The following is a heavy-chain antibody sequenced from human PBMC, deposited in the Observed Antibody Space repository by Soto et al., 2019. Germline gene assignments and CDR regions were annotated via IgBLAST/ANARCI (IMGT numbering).Heavy chain of an antibody. Sequence: QVQLVQSGAEVKKPGSSVKGSCKASGGTFSSYAISWVRQAPGQGLEWMGGIIPIFGTANYAEKFPGRVTINADQSTRTAYMELSSLRSEDTAVYYCARDRVDTATVYLYYFDYWGQGTLVTVSS. J-gene: IGHJ4*02. CDR1: GGTFSSYA. D-gene: IGHD5-18*01. V-gene: IGHV1-69*01. CDR3: ARDRVDTATVYLYYFDY. CDR2: IIPIFGTA.